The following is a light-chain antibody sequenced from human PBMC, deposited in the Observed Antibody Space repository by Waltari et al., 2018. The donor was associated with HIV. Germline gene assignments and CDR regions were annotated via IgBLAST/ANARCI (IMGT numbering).Light chain of an antibody. V-gene: IGLV2-11*01. CDR3: AAWGGRLGGRV. CDR2: DVD. CDR1: SGDIASYSY. J-gene: IGLJ2*01. Sequence: QSALTQPRSVSASPGQSVTISCTGTSGDIASYSYVSWYQQHPGKAPKLIISDVDKAPSGVPDRVAGSKACNTASLTLPGLQAGDEGEYYCAAWGGRLGGRVFGGGAKLTVL.